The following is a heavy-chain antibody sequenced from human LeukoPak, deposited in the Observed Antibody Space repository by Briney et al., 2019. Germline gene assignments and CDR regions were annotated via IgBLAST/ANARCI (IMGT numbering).Heavy chain of an antibody. V-gene: IGHV3-33*01. CDR3: ARDAQRGFDYSNSLRY. CDR1: GFIFSHYG. J-gene: IGHJ4*02. CDR2: IWSDGSNK. D-gene: IGHD4-11*01. Sequence: PGGSLRLSCAASGFIFSHYGFHWVRQAPGKGLEWVAVIWSDGSNKFYGDSVKGRFAISRDDSQKTVFLQMNRLRVEDTAIYFCARDAQRGFDYSNSLRYWGQGILVTVSS.